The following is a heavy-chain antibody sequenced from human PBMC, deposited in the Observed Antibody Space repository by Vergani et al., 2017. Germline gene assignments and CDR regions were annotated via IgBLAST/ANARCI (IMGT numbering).Heavy chain of an antibody. CDR2: IWYDGSKE. CDR3: ARDFLTRVTTLDYYYMGV. J-gene: IGHJ6*03. Sequence: QVQLEESGGGVVQPGRSLRLSCAGSGFTLSSHAMHWVRQAPGKGLEWVAFIWYDGSKEYYADSVKGRFTISRDNSKNTLYLEMNALRAEDTAVYYCARDFLTRVTTLDYYYMGVWGKGTTVTVSS. V-gene: IGHV3-33*01. CDR1: GFTLSSHA. D-gene: IGHD1-1*01.